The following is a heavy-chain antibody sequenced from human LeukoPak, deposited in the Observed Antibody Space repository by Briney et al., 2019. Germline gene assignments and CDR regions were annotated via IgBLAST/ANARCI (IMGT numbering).Heavy chain of an antibody. CDR1: GYNFTNYL. V-gene: IGHV5-10-1*01. D-gene: IGHD3-10*01. CDR2: IDPSDTYT. J-gene: IGHJ4*02. Sequence: GESLKISCKGSGYNFTNYLISWVRQMPGKGLEWMGRIDPSDTYTSYRPSFQGHVTISADKSIPTAYLQWSSLKASDTAMYYCARHGGGFYGSGNYLFDYWGQGTLVTVSS. CDR3: ARHGGGFYGSGNYLFDY.